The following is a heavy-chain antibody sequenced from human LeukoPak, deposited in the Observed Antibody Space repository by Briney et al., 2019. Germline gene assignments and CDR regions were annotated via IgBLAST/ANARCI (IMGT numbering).Heavy chain of an antibody. CDR1: GFTFSSYG. J-gene: IGHJ6*03. CDR2: IRYDGSNK. D-gene: IGHD6-19*01. V-gene: IGHV3-30*02. Sequence: PGGSLRLSCAASGFTFSSYGMHWVRQAPGKGLEWVAFIRYDGSNKYYADSVKGRFTISRDNSKNTLYLQMNSLRAEDTAVYYCAKLWQWLAGRYMDVWGKGTTVTISS. CDR3: AKLWQWLAGRYMDV.